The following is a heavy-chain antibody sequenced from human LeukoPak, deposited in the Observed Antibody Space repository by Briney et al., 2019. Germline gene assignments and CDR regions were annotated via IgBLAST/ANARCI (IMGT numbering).Heavy chain of an antibody. CDR2: IYSGGST. D-gene: IGHD2-8*01. CDR3: ARVGIMGSDYYYGMDV. V-gene: IGHV3-53*01. Sequence: GGSLRLSCAASGFTVSSNYMSWVRQAPGKGLEWVSVIYSGGSTYYADSVKGRFTISRDNSKNMLYLQMNSLRAEDTAVYYCARVGIMGSDYYYGMDVWGQGTTVTVSS. J-gene: IGHJ6*02. CDR1: GFTVSSNY.